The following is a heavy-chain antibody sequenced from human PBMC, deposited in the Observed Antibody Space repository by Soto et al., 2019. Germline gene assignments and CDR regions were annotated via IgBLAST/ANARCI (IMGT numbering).Heavy chain of an antibody. CDR1: GGSISSGGYS. D-gene: IGHD1-26*01. CDR2: IYYSGST. V-gene: IGHV4-61*08. J-gene: IGHJ4*02. CDR3: ARDWLMGARFDY. Sequence: SETLSLTCAVSGGSISSGGYSWSWIRQPPGKGLEWIGYIYYSGSTNYNPSLKSRVTISVDRSKNQFSLKLSSVTAADTAVYYCARDWLMGARFDYWGQGTLVTVSS.